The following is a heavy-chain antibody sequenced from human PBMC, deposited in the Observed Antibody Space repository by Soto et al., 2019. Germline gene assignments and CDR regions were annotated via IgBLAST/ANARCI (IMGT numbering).Heavy chain of an antibody. CDR2: INGYTGNT. J-gene: IGHJ6*02. Sequence: ASVKVCCKASGYTFTSYGLSWVRQAPGQGLEWMGWINGYTGNTNYAQKFQGRVTMTTDTSTNTAYLDLWTLISDDTAVYYCARSWVTGKGGIDVWGQGTTVTVSS. CDR3: ARSWVTGKGGIDV. CDR1: GYTFTSYG. D-gene: IGHD3-16*01. V-gene: IGHV1-18*01.